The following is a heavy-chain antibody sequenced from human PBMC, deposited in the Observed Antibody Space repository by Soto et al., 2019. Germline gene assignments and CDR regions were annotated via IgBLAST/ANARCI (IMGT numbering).Heavy chain of an antibody. J-gene: IGHJ4*02. Sequence: EVQLVESGGGLVQPGGSLRLSCAASGFTFSSYWMHWVRQAPGKGLVWVSRINSDGSSTSYADSVKGRFTISRDKAKNTLYLQMNSLRDEDTAVYYCARDLMTYDYIWGSYRPDRSLVDYWGQGTLVTVSS. CDR2: INSDGSST. CDR3: ARDLMTYDYIWGSYRPDRSLVDY. D-gene: IGHD3-16*02. CDR1: GFTFSSYW. V-gene: IGHV3-74*01.